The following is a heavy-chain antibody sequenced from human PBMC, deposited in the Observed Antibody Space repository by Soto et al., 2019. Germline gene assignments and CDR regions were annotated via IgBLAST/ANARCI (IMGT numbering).Heavy chain of an antibody. CDR1: GFTFSSYA. Sequence: QVQLVESGGGVVQPGRSLRLSCAASGFTFSSYALHWVRQAPGKGLEWVAVISYDGSNKYYADSVKGRFTISRDNSKNSMYPHMNSLGDEDTDVYYCARETSQPWGRGGLVTVSA. CDR3: ARETSQP. V-gene: IGHV3-30-3*01. J-gene: IGHJ1*01. CDR2: ISYDGSNK.